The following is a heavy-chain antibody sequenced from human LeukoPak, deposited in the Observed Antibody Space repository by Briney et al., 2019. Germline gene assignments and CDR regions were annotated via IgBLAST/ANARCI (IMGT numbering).Heavy chain of an antibody. CDR2: AYHTGHT. CDR1: GGSISSYY. CDR3: ARHPFSAPFDY. D-gene: IGHD6-19*01. Sequence: PSETLSLTCTVSGGSISSYYWSWIRLTPGKGLEWIAYAYHTGHTHYNPSLKSRATISLDTSKNQVSLKVNSVTAADTAVYYCARHPFSAPFDYWGQGTLVTVSS. V-gene: IGHV4-59*08. J-gene: IGHJ4*02.